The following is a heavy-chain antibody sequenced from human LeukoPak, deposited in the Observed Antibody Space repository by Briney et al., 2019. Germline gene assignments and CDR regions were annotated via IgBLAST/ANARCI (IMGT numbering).Heavy chain of an antibody. CDR2: ISSSSSYI. CDR3: ASPDCSSTSCYDFDAFDI. V-gene: IGHV3-21*04. J-gene: IGHJ3*02. Sequence: GGSLRLSCAASGFTFSSYSMNWVRQAPGKGLEWVSSISSSSSYIYYADSVKGRFTISRDNAKNSLYLQMNSLRAEDTAVYYCASPDCSSTSCYDFDAFDIWGQGTMVTVSS. CDR1: GFTFSSYS. D-gene: IGHD2-2*01.